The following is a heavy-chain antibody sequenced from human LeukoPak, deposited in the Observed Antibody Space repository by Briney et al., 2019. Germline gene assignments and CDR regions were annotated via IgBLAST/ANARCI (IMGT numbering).Heavy chain of an antibody. CDR3: VKRGYSYSLDA. J-gene: IGHJ5*02. CDR1: GFTFSSYG. D-gene: IGHD5-18*01. Sequence: GGSLRLSCAASGFTFSSYGMHWVRQAPGKGLEWVAVISYDGSNKYYADSVKGRFTISRDNSKNTLYLQMSSLRAEDTAVYYCVKRGYSYSLDAWGQGTLVAVSS. V-gene: IGHV3-30*18. CDR2: ISYDGSNK.